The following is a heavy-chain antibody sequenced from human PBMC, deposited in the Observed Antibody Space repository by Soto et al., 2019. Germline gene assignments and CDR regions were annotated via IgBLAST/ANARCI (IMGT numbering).Heavy chain of an antibody. V-gene: IGHV5-51*01. J-gene: IGHJ3*02. CDR3: ARRGPDIVVVPAANDAFDI. Sequence: PGESLKISCKGSGYSFTSYWIGWVRQMPGKGLEWMGIIYPGDSDTRYSPSFQGQVTISADKSISTAYLQWSSLKASDTAMYYCARRGPDIVVVPAANDAFDIWGQGTMVTV. D-gene: IGHD2-2*01. CDR2: IYPGDSDT. CDR1: GYSFTSYW.